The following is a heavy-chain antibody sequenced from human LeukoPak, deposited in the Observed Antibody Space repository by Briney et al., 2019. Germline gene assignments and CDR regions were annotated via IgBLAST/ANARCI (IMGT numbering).Heavy chain of an antibody. CDR2: IRYDGSNK. D-gene: IGHD3-10*01. CDR1: GFTFSSYG. Sequence: GGSLRLSCAASGFTFSSYGMHWVRQAPGKGLEWVAFIRYDGSNKYYADSVKGRFTISRDNSKNTLFLQMKSLREEDSALYYCAKDKLFGSGSYYNPEYFDDWGQGTLVTVSS. CDR3: AKDKLFGSGSYYNPEYFDD. V-gene: IGHV3-30*02. J-gene: IGHJ4*02.